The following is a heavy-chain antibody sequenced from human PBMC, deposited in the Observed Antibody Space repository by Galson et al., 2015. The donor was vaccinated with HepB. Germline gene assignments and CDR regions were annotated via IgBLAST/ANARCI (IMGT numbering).Heavy chain of an antibody. Sequence: SLRLSCAASGFTFSHAWMSWVRQTPGKGLECIGRIKSKTDGGATDYAAPVRGRFTISRDDSRNTLYLQMNSLKTEDTAVYYCTMHLVYSGSWYDAFDIWGQGTMVTVSS. CDR2: IKSKTDGGAT. CDR1: GFTFSHAW. CDR3: TMHLVYSGSWYDAFDI. D-gene: IGHD1-26*01. J-gene: IGHJ3*02. V-gene: IGHV3-15*01.